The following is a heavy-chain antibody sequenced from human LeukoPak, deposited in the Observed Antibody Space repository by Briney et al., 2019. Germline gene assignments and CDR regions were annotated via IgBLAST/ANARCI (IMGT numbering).Heavy chain of an antibody. CDR3: AGTVLTPGGYYYMDV. V-gene: IGHV4-59*01. Sequence: SETLSLTCTVSGGSISSYYWSWIRQPPGKGLEWIGYIYYSGSTNYNPSLKSRVTISVDTSKNQFSLKLSSVTAADTAVYYCAGTVLTPGGYYYMDVWGKGTTVTVSS. CDR1: GGSISSYY. J-gene: IGHJ6*03. CDR2: IYYSGST. D-gene: IGHD3-10*01.